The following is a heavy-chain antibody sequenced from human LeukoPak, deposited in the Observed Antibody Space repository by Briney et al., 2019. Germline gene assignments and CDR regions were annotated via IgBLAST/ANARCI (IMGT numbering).Heavy chain of an antibody. CDR1: GFTSITYW. CDR3: ARAFGSGSQVINYSDF. V-gene: IGHV3-74*01. CDR2: INSDGSTT. J-gene: IGHJ4*02. D-gene: IGHD3-10*01. Sequence: GGSLRLSCAASGFTSITYWMHWVRQAPGKGLVWVSSINSDGSTTTYADSVKGRFTISRDNAKNMVYLQMNSLRAEDTAVYYCARAFGSGSQVINYSDFWGQGTLVTVSS.